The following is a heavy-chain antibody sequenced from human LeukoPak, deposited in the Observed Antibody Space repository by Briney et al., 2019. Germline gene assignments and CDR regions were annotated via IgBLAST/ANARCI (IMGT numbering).Heavy chain of an antibody. J-gene: IGHJ5*02. Sequence: ASVKVSCKASGYTFTSSGISWVRQAPGQGLEWMGWISAYNGNTNYAQKLQGRVTMTTDTSTSTAYMELRSLRSDDTAVYYCARDRATDREQNWFDPWGQGTLVTVSS. V-gene: IGHV1-18*01. D-gene: IGHD5-24*01. CDR2: ISAYNGNT. CDR1: GYTFTSSG. CDR3: ARDRATDREQNWFDP.